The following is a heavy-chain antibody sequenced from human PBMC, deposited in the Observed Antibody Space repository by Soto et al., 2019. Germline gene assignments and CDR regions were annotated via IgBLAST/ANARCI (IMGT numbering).Heavy chain of an antibody. D-gene: IGHD3-10*01. J-gene: IGHJ6*02. CDR3: ARDFGKGNYYYYGLDV. CDR2: IIPVYDTS. V-gene: IGHV1-69*01. CDR1: GYTFSDYA. Sequence: QVQLVQSGAEVKKPGSSVKVSCKASGYTFSDYAISWVRQAPGQGLEWMGGIIPVYDTSNYAQKFQGRVSIIADESTSTVYMELSSLRSDDTAVYYCARDFGKGNYYYYGLDVWGQGTTVTVSS.